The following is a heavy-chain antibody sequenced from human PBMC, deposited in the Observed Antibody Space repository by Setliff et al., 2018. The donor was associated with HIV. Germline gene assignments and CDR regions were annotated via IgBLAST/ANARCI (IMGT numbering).Heavy chain of an antibody. CDR3: ASFFVTTVTNQDY. CDR2: IHSSGIT. V-gene: IGHV4-39*01. J-gene: IGHJ4*02. CDR1: GGSISSTIYH. Sequence: SETLSLTCTVSGGSISSTIYHWVWIRQPPGKGLEWIGNIHSSGITYYKPSLKSRLTISLDTSKNQFSLKLTSVTAADTAMYYCASFFVTTVTNQDYWGQGTPVTVSS. D-gene: IGHD4-17*01.